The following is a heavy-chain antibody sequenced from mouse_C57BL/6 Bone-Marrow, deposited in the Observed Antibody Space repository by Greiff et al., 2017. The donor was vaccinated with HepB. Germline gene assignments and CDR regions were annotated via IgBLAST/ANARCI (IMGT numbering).Heavy chain of an antibody. CDR3: ARGGRGWYFDV. CDR1: GFTFSDYY. J-gene: IGHJ1*03. CDR2: ISNGGGST. V-gene: IGHV5-12*01. D-gene: IGHD3-1*01. Sequence: EVLLVESGGGLVQPGGSLKLSCAASGFTFSDYYMYWVRQTPEKRLEWVAYISNGGGSTYYPDTVKGRFTITRDNAKNTLYLQLSRLKSEDTAMYYCARGGRGWYFDVWGTGTTVTVSS.